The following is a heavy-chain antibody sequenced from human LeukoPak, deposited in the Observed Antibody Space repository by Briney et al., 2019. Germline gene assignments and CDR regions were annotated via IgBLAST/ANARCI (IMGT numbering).Heavy chain of an antibody. J-gene: IGHJ6*02. CDR3: ARDGYCSGGSCYYYGMDV. CDR1: GFTFSSYS. V-gene: IGHV3-21*01. Sequence: PGGSLRLSCAVSGFTFSSYSMNWVRQAPGKGLEWVSSISSSSSYIYYADSVKGRFTISRDNAKNSLYLQMNSLRAEDTAVYYCARDGYCSGGSCYYYGMDVWGQGTTVTVSS. D-gene: IGHD2-15*01. CDR2: ISSSSSYI.